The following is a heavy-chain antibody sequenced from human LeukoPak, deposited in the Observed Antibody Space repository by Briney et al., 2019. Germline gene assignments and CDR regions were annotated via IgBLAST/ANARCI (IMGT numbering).Heavy chain of an antibody. J-gene: IGHJ4*02. CDR3: ARGGKLLWFGELLFLQDY. CDR2: MSGSDSIG. Sequence: KSGGSLRLSCAASGFTFSDYYMSWIRQAPGKGLEWVSYMSGSDSIGYYADSVKGRFTMSRDNAKNSLYLQMNSLRAEDTAVYYCARGGKLLWFGELLFLQDYWGQGTLVTVSS. V-gene: IGHV3-11*04. D-gene: IGHD3-10*01. CDR1: GFTFSDYY.